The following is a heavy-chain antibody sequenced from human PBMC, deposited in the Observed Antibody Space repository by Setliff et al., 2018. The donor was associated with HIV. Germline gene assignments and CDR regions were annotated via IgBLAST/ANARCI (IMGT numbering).Heavy chain of an antibody. CDR3: ARRQQWLCREYYFDY. Sequence: GASVKVSCKASAYTFTDYYMHWVRQAPGQGLEWMGWINPNSGDTNYAQKFQGRVTMTRDTSIKTAYMELSSLRSDDTAVYYCARRQQWLCREYYFDYWGQGTLVTVSS. CDR2: INPNSGDT. CDR1: AYTFTDYY. V-gene: IGHV1-2*02. J-gene: IGHJ4*02. D-gene: IGHD6-19*01.